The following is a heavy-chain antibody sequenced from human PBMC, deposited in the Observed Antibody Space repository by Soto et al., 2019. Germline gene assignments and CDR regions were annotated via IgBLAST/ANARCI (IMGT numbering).Heavy chain of an antibody. CDR2: ISSSGPII. CDR3: ARVPGIVGARGDF. J-gene: IGHJ4*02. Sequence: QVQLVESGGGLVKPGGSLSLSCAASGFPFSDYYMSWLRQAPGKGLEWVSYISSSGPIIQYADSVKGRFTIARDNAKTSLYRQMNNLRAEDTAVYDCARVPGIVGARGDFWGQGTLVTVSS. CDR1: GFPFSDYY. D-gene: IGHD1-26*01. V-gene: IGHV3-11*01.